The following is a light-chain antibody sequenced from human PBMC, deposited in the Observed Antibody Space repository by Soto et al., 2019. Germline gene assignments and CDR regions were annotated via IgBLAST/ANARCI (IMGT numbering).Light chain of an antibody. J-gene: IGLJ2*01. CDR2: EVT. CDR3: NSYTNSSAVV. V-gene: IGLV2-14*01. CDR1: RDDIGAYDY. Sequence: HSVLTQPASVSGSPGQSITISCAGTRDDIGAYDYVSWYQQHPGNAPKLLVYEVTNRPSGVSDRFSGSKSGNTASLTIPGLQAEDEADYYCNSYTNSSAVVFGGGTKVTVL.